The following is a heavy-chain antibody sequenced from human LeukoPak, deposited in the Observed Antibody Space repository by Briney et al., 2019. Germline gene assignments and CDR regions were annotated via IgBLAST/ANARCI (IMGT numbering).Heavy chain of an antibody. CDR1: GGSFSGYY. CDR3: ARGRGATVSTRFDY. D-gene: IGHD4-17*01. V-gene: IGHV4-34*01. CDR2: INHSGST. Sequence: SETLSLTCAVYGGSFSGYYWSWIRQPPGKGLEWIGEINHSGSTNYNPSLKSRVTISVDTSKNQFSLKLSSVTAADTAVYYCARGRGATVSTRFDYWGQGTLVTVSS. J-gene: IGHJ4*02.